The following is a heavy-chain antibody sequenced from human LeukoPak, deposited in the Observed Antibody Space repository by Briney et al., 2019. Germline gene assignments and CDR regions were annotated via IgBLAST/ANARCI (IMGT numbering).Heavy chain of an antibody. V-gene: IGHV3-48*01. J-gene: IGHJ4*02. CDR3: VRDNPRCCGVVPANIDDY. CDR2: INGGGSPI. Sequence: GGSLRLSCAASGFTFSRDSMNWVRQAPGKGLEWVSYINGGGSPIYYADSVRGRFTISRDNAKNSLYLQMNSLRAEGTAVYYCVRDNPRCCGVVPANIDDYWGQGTLVTVSS. CDR1: GFTFSRDS. D-gene: IGHD2-15*01.